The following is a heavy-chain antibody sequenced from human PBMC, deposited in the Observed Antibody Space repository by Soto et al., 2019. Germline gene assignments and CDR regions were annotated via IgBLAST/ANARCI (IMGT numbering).Heavy chain of an antibody. CDR2: ITSSGSYV. CDR3: VKDEGIEAMDV. J-gene: IGHJ6*02. Sequence: GGSLRLSCVTSGFTFSRNPMNWFRQAPGKGLEWVASITSSGSYVYYADSVKGRFSASRDNAKNSLSLQMDSLRPDDTAIYFCVKDEGIEAMDVWGQGTTVTVSS. V-gene: IGHV3-21*01. CDR1: GFTFSRNP. D-gene: IGHD3-3*02.